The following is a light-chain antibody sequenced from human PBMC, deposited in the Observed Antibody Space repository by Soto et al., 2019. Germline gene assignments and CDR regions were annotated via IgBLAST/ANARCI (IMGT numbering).Light chain of an antibody. CDR1: QSVSSN. V-gene: IGKV3-15*01. CDR3: QQYNNWSYT. Sequence: EIVMTQSPATLSVSPGERATLSCRASQSVSSNLAWYQQKPGQAPRLLIYGASTRAAGIPARFSGSGSVTEFTLTISSLQSEDFAVYYCQQYNNWSYTFGQGTKLESK. CDR2: GAS. J-gene: IGKJ2*01.